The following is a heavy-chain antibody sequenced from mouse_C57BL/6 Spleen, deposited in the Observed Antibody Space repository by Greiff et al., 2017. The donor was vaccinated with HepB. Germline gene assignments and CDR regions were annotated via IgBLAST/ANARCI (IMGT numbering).Heavy chain of an antibody. CDR3: ARKDFYFDV. CDR1: GYTFTSYW. Sequence: QVHVKQPGAELVKPGASVKMSCKASGYTFTSYWITWVKQRPGQGLEWIGDIYPGSGSTNYNEKFKSKATLTVDTSSSTAYMQLSSLTSEDSAVYYCARKDFYFDVWGTGTTVTVSS. V-gene: IGHV1-55*01. CDR2: IYPGSGST. J-gene: IGHJ1*03.